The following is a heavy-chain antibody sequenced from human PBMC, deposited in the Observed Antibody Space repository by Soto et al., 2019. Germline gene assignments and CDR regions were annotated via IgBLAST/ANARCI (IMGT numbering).Heavy chain of an antibody. CDR2: IKQDGSEK. CDR1: GFTFSSYW. J-gene: IGHJ4*02. V-gene: IGHV3-7*01. CDR3: ARGGRDCGGDCYFDY. Sequence: EVQLVESGGGLVQPGGSLRLSCAASGFTFSSYWMSWVRQAPGKGLEWVANIKQDGSEKYYVDSVKGRFTISRDNAKNSLYLQMNSLRAEDTAVYYCARGGRDCGGDCYFDYWGQGTLVTVSS. D-gene: IGHD2-21*02.